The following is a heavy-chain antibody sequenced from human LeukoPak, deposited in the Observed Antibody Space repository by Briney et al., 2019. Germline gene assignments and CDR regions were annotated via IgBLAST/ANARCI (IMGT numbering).Heavy chain of an antibody. CDR2: MNPNSGNT. J-gene: IGHJ4*02. CDR1: GYTFTSYD. D-gene: IGHD4-17*01. V-gene: IGHV1-8*03. CDR3: ARVGVITTRHYGDYSLDY. Sequence: ASVKVSCKASGYTFTSYDINWVRQATGQGLEWMGWMNPNSGNTGYAQKFQGRVTSTRNTSISTAYMELSSLRSEDTAVYYCARVGVITTRHYGDYSLDYWGQGTLVTVPS.